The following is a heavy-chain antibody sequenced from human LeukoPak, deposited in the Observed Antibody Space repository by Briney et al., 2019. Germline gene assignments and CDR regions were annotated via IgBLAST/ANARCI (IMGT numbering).Heavy chain of an antibody. V-gene: IGHV3-9*01. D-gene: IGHD3-16*02. J-gene: IGHJ6*02. CDR2: ISWNSGSI. Sequence: GGSLRLSCAASGFTFDDYAMHWVRQAPGKGLEWVSGISWNSGSIGYADSVKGRFTISRDNAKNSLYLQMNSLRAEDTALYYCAKDNSPDYVWGSYRYRGEGNYYYYGMDVWGQGTTVTVSS. CDR1: GFTFDDYA. CDR3: AKDNSPDYVWGSYRYRGEGNYYYYGMDV.